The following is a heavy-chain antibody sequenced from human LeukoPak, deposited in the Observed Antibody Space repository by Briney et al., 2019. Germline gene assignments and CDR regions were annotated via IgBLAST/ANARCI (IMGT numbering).Heavy chain of an antibody. V-gene: IGHV3-23*01. Sequence: PGGSLRLSCIASGFTSSSYAMSWVRQAPGKGLEWVSAISGSGGSTYYADSVKSRFTISRDNSKNTLYLQMNSLRAEDTAVYYCAAVAYSNYATFDYWGQGTLVTVSS. D-gene: IGHD4-11*01. CDR1: GFTSSSYA. CDR2: ISGSGGST. CDR3: AAVAYSNYATFDY. J-gene: IGHJ4*02.